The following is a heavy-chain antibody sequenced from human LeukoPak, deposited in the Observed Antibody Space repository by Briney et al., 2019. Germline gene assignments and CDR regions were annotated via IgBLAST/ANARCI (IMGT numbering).Heavy chain of an antibody. D-gene: IGHD7-27*01. CDR1: GGSISCGSYS. V-gene: IGHV4-30-2*01. CDR2: IYPRGST. CDR3: ARFSPRAMGNYFDF. J-gene: IGHJ4*02. Sequence: SETLSLTCAVSGGSISCGSYSWSWIRQPPGKGLEWIGYIYPRGSTYYNPSLKSRVTMSLDRSANQFSLNLSSVTAADTAVYYCARFSPRAMGNYFDFWGQGTLATVSS.